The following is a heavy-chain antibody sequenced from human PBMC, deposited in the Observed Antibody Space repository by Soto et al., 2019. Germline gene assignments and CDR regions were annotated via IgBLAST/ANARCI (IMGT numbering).Heavy chain of an antibody. CDR2: ISAYNGNT. CDR3: ARDRGYSGYDDPYYYYYYMDV. J-gene: IGHJ6*03. CDR1: GYTFTSYG. D-gene: IGHD5-12*01. Sequence: GASLKVSCKASGYTFTSYGISWVRQAPGQGLEWMGWISAYNGNTNYAQKLQGRVTMTTDTSTSTAYMELRSLRSDDTAVYYCARDRGYSGYDDPYYYYYYMDVWGKGTTVTVSS. V-gene: IGHV1-18*01.